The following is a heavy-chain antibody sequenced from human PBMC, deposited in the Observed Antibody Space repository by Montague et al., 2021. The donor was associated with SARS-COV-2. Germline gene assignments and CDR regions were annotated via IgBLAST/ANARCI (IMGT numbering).Heavy chain of an antibody. J-gene: IGHJ4*02. CDR3: AKRVVQWLPRYQYYFDY. D-gene: IGHD6-19*01. CDR2: IYYSGST. Sequence: SETLSLTCTVSGGSIIRSSYDWGWIRQPPGKGLEWIGSIYYSGSTYYNPSLKSRVTISVDTSKNQFSLKLSSVTAADTAVYYCAKRVVQWLPRYQYYFDYWGQGTLVTVSS. V-gene: IGHV4-39*01. CDR1: GGSIIRSSYD.